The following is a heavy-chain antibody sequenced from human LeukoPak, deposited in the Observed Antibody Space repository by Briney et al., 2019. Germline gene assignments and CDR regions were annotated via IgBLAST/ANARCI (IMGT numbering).Heavy chain of an antibody. CDR3: ARGYGSGRGAFDI. CDR2: ISSSSSYI. J-gene: IGHJ3*02. CDR1: GFTFSSYS. Sequence: GGSLRLSCAASGFTFSSYSMNWVRQAPGKGLEWGSSISSSSSYIYYADPVKGRFTISRDNAKNSLYLQMNSLRAEDTAVYYCARGYGSGRGAFDIWGQGTMVTVSS. V-gene: IGHV3-21*01. D-gene: IGHD3-10*01.